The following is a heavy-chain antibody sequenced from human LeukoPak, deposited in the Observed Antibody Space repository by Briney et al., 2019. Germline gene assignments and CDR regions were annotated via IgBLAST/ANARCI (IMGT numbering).Heavy chain of an antibody. CDR3: ARGTELLWFGELTNNWFDP. V-gene: IGHV1-46*01. D-gene: IGHD3-10*01. J-gene: IGHJ5*02. CDR1: GYTFTSYY. CDR2: INPSGGSP. Sequence: GASVKVSCKASGYTFTSYYMHWVRQAPGQGLEWMGIINPSGGSPSYAQKFQGRVTMTRDTSTSTVYMELSSLRSEDTAVYYCARGTELLWFGELTNNWFDPWGQGTLVTVSS.